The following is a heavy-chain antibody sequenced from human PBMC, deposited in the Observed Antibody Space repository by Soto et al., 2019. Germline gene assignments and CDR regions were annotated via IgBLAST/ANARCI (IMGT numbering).Heavy chain of an antibody. Sequence: QVLLRESGPGLVKPSETLALTCAVSGDSVSSSDFYWTWIRQPPGKPLEWIGYVYSTGTTSYSPSLKSRVDISVDTSENQFSLKLRSVTAADAAVYFCARVSKLVAPKDGKRAYFFAMDVSGHGTTVTVS. J-gene: IGHJ6*02. CDR2: VYSTGTT. CDR1: GDSVSSSDFY. D-gene: IGHD6-6*01. CDR3: ARVSKLVAPKDGKRAYFFAMDV. V-gene: IGHV4-61*08.